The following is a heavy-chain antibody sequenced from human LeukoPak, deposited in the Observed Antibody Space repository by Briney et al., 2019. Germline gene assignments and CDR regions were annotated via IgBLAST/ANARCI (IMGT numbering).Heavy chain of an antibody. V-gene: IGHV3-21*01. CDR1: GFTFSSYS. Sequence: GGSLRLSCAASGFTFSSYSMNWVREAPGKGLEWVSSISSSSSYIYYADSVKDRFTISRDNAKNSLYLQMNSLRAEDTAVYYCARSYKPVCFDHWGQGTLVTVSS. CDR3: ARSYKPVCFDH. J-gene: IGHJ4*02. D-gene: IGHD1-1*01. CDR2: ISSSSSYI.